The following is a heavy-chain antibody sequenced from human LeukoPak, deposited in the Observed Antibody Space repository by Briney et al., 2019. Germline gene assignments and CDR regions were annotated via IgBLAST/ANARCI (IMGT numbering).Heavy chain of an antibody. CDR2: INGDGRNI. V-gene: IGHV3-74*01. Sequence: GGSLRLSCVASGFTFSSYWMHWVRQDPRKGLVWVSRINGDGRNINYADSVRGRFTISRDNAKNTLYLQMNTLRVEDTAVYYCTRDLMDYDVSTGLHHYYMDVWGQGTTVAVSS. D-gene: IGHD3-9*01. CDR1: GFTFSSYW. CDR3: TRDLMDYDVSTGLHHYYMDV. J-gene: IGHJ6*02.